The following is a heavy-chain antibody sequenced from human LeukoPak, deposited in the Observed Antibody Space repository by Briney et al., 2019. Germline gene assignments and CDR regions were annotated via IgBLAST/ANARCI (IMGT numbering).Heavy chain of an antibody. CDR3: ARKGYYYDSSGYQGAFDI. J-gene: IGHJ3*02. CDR2: ISYDGSNK. Sequence: GGSLRLSCAASGFTFSSYGMHWVRQAPGKGLEWVAVISYDGSNKYYADSVKGRFTISRDNSKNTLYLQMNSLRAEDTAVYYCARKGYYYDSSGYQGAFDIWGQGTMVTVSS. D-gene: IGHD3-22*01. V-gene: IGHV3-30*19. CDR1: GFTFSSYG.